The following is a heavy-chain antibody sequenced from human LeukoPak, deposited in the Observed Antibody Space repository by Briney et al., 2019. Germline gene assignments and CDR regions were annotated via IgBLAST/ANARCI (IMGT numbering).Heavy chain of an antibody. CDR2: MNPNSGNT. J-gene: IGHJ4*02. CDR1: GYTFTSYD. Sequence: ASVKVSCKASGYTFTSYDINWVRQATGQGLEWMGWMNPNSGNTGYAQKFQGRVTMTRNTSISTAYMELSSLRAEDTAVYYCARDQPYYYDSSGYYSQQFDYWGQGTPVTVSS. CDR3: ARDQPYYYDSSGYYSQQFDY. V-gene: IGHV1-8*01. D-gene: IGHD3-22*01.